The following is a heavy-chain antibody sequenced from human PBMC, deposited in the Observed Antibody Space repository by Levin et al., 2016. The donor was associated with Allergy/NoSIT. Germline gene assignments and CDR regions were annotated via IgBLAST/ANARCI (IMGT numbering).Heavy chain of an antibody. CDR3: ASSAEHDF. J-gene: IGHJ4*02. Sequence: GESLKISCAASGFTKFYAFAINWVRQAPGKGLEWIAYVGGSGNSQFADSVKGRFTISRDNARQLVFLEMSSLRVEDSAIYYCASSAEHDFWGQGTPVTVSS. D-gene: IGHD1-26*01. CDR1: GFTKFYAFA. V-gene: IGHV3-48*03. CDR2: VGGSGNS.